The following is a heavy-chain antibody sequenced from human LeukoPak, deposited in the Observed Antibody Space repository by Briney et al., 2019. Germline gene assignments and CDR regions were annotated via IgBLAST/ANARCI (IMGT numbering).Heavy chain of an antibody. CDR3: TRYNNDHFDY. CDR2: IPFVATTP. V-gene: IGHV3-33*01. D-gene: IGHD1-14*01. Sequence: GGSLRLSCAGSGFTFGGYGMHWFRQTPGKGLEWVAVIPFVATTPFYADSVKRRFTISRDNSKNTMSVQMDDLRAEDTAVYYCTRYNNDHFDYWGQGTLVTVSS. J-gene: IGHJ4*02. CDR1: GFTFGGYG.